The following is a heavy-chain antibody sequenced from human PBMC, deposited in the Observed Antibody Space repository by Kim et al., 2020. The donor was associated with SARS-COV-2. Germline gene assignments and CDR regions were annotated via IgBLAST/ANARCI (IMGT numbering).Heavy chain of an antibody. CDR2: ISWNSGSI. CDR3: AKDSGDYYGSGSYYTHYYYYGMDV. Sequence: GGSLRLSCAASGFTFDDYAMHWVRQAPGKGLEWVSGISWNSGSIGYADSVKGRFTISRDNAKNSLYLQMNSLRAEDTALYYCAKDSGDYYGSGSYYTHYYYYGMDVWGQGTTVTVSS. V-gene: IGHV3-9*01. CDR1: GFTFDDYA. D-gene: IGHD3-10*01. J-gene: IGHJ6*02.